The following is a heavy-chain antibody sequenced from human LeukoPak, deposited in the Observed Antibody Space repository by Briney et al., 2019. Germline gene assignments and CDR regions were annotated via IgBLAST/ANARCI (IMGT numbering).Heavy chain of an antibody. CDR1: GGSISSGDYY. V-gene: IGHV4-30-4*01. CDR3: AIMYYYGSGSYQGNFDY. J-gene: IGHJ4*02. CDR2: IYYSGST. D-gene: IGHD3-10*01. Sequence: PSQTLSLTCTVSGGSISSGDYYWSWIRQPPGKGLEWIGYIYYSGSTYYNPSLKSRVTISVDTSKNQFSLKLSSVTPEDTAVYYCAIMYYYGSGSYQGNFDYWGQGTLVTVSS.